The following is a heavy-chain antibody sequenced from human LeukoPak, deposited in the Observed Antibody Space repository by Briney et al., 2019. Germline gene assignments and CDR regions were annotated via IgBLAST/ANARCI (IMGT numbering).Heavy chain of an antibody. CDR1: GYTFTSYY. CDR2: INPSGGST. Sequence: ASVKVSCKASGYTFTSYYMHWVRQAPGQGLEWMGIINPSGGSTSYAQKFQGRVTMTTDTFTTTAYMELRSLRSDDTAIYFCSRMHLEGVGPLRLYGMDVWGQGTTVTVSS. J-gene: IGHJ6*02. D-gene: IGHD3-10*01. CDR3: SRMHLEGVGPLRLYGMDV. V-gene: IGHV1-46*01.